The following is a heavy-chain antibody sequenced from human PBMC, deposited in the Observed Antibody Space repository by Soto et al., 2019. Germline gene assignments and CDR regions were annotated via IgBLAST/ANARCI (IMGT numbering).Heavy chain of an antibody. J-gene: IGHJ4*02. D-gene: IGHD3-10*01. V-gene: IGHV4-34*01. Sequence: PSETLSLTCTVSGDSISTYYWSWIRQPPGKGLEWIGEINHSGSTNYNPSLKSRVTISVDTSKNQFSLKLSSVAAADTAVYYCARAPYYYGSGSYSDRFDYWGQGTLVTVSS. CDR3: ARAPYYYGSGSYSDRFDY. CDR1: GDSISTYY. CDR2: INHSGST.